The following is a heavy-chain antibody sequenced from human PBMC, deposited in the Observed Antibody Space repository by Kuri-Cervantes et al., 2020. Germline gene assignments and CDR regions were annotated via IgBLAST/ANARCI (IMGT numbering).Heavy chain of an antibody. Sequence: ASVKVSCKASGYTFTGYYMHWVRQAPGQGLEWMGWINPNSGGTNYAQKLQGRVTMTTDTSTSTAYMELRSLRSDDTAVYYCARGLGYNILTGYYRDYWGQGTLVTVSS. D-gene: IGHD3-9*01. J-gene: IGHJ4*02. CDR2: INPNSGGT. CDR1: GYTFTGYY. V-gene: IGHV1-2*02. CDR3: ARGLGYNILTGYYRDY.